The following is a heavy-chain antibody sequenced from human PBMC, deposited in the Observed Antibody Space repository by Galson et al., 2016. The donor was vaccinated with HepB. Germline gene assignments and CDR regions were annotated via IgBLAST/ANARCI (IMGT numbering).Heavy chain of an antibody. Sequence: SLRLSCAASGFSFSNYGMNWVRQAPGKGLEWVSLISSGGRTHYADSVKGRFTISRDNSKNTLYLQLNSLRAEDTAVYYCARDPPRWGDYHSSGSFDHWGQGTLVTVSS. CDR2: ISSGGRT. V-gene: IGHV3-66*01. CDR3: ARDPPRWGDYHSSGSFDH. D-gene: IGHD3-22*01. CDR1: GFSFSNYG. J-gene: IGHJ4*02.